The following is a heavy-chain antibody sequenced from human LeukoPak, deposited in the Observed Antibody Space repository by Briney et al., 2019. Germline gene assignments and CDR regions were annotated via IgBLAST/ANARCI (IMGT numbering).Heavy chain of an antibody. CDR2: ISSGSSTR. V-gene: IGHV3-48*02. CDR1: GFTFRSYS. J-gene: IGHJ6*02. Sequence: GGSLRLSCAASGFTFRSYSMNWVRQAPGKGLEWVSYISSGSSTRYYTDSVKGRFTISRDNAKNSLYLQMNSLRDEDTAVYYCARRYYYDSSGYPYYYYYGMDVWGQGTTVTVSS. D-gene: IGHD3-22*01. CDR3: ARRYYYDSSGYPYYYYYGMDV.